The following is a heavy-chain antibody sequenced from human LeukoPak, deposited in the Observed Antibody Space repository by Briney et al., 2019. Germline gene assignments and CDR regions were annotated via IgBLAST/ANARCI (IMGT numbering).Heavy chain of an antibody. Sequence: PGGSLRLSCVASGFTFSRSWMDWVRQAPGKGLEWVANIKGDGSETRYVDSAKGRFTISRDNAKNYLYLQIDRVRVEDTAIYYCAKPLDYWGQGALLTVSS. CDR1: GFTFSRSW. J-gene: IGHJ4*02. CDR2: IKGDGSET. CDR3: AKPLDY. V-gene: IGHV3-7*01.